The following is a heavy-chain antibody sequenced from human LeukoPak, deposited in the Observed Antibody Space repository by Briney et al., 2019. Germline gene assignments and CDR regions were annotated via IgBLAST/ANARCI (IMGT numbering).Heavy chain of an antibody. D-gene: IGHD2-2*01. J-gene: IGHJ5*02. CDR3: ASVVVPAAMMS. CDR2: VIPIFGTA. V-gene: IGHV1-69*05. CDR1: GGTFSSYA. Sequence: SVKVSCKASGGTFSSYAISWVRQAPGQGLEWMGGVIPIFGTANYAPKFQGRVTITTDESTSTAYMELSSLRSEDTAVYYCASVVVPAAMMSWGQGTLVTVSS.